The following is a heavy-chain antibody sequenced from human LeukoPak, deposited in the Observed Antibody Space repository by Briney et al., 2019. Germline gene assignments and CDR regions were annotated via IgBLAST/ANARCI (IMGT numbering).Heavy chain of an antibody. CDR3: ARGYSSGWYFGY. Sequence: GGSLRLSCAASGFTFRNYWMNWVRQAPGKGLEWVANINEDGSEKNYVDSVKGRFNISRDNAKNSLYLQMNSLRAEDTAVYYCARGYSSGWYFGYWGQGILVTVSS. V-gene: IGHV3-7*02. CDR1: GFTFRNYW. D-gene: IGHD6-19*01. CDR2: INEDGSEK. J-gene: IGHJ4*02.